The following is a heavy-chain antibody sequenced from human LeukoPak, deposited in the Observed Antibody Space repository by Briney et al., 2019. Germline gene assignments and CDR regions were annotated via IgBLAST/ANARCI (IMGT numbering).Heavy chain of an antibody. CDR3: ARTLPRYYYYYMDV. J-gene: IGHJ6*03. V-gene: IGHV4-31*03. CDR2: IYYSGST. Sequence: SETLSLTCTVSGGSISSGGYYWSWIRQHPGKGLEWIGYIYYSGSTYYNPSLKSRVTISVDTSKNQFSLKLSSVTAADTAVYYCARTLPRYYYYYMDVWGKGTTVTVSS. CDR1: GGSISSGGYY.